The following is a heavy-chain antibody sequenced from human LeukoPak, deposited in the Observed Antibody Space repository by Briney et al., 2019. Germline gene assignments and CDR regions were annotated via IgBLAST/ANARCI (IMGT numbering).Heavy chain of an antibody. CDR1: GFTFSIYA. Sequence: PGGSLRLSCAPSGFTFSIYAMSWVRQAPGKGLEWVSSIISSGGSTYYADSVKGRFTISRDNSKNTLYLQMNSLRAEDTAVYYCAKDDLPTYYYDSSGYYDYWGQGTLVTVSS. D-gene: IGHD3-22*01. CDR3: AKDDLPTYYYDSSGYYDY. CDR2: IISSGGST. V-gene: IGHV3-23*01. J-gene: IGHJ4*02.